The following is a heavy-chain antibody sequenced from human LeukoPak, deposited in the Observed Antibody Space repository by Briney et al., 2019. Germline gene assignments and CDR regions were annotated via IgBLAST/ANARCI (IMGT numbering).Heavy chain of an antibody. D-gene: IGHD3-10*01. CDR2: IYTSGST. CDR3: ARESWFGELSKASDAFDI. Sequence: PSETLSLTCTVSGGSISSYYWSWIRQPAGKGLEWIGRIYTSGSTNYNPSLKSRVTMSVDTSKNQSSLKLSSVTAADTAVYYCARESWFGELSKASDAFDIWGQGTMVTVSS. V-gene: IGHV4-4*07. J-gene: IGHJ3*02. CDR1: GGSISSYY.